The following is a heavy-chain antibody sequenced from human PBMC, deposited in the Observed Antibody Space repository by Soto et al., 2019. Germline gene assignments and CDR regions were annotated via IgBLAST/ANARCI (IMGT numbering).Heavy chain of an antibody. CDR3: ARDFEELGNLDY. V-gene: IGHV4-31*03. J-gene: IGHJ4*02. Sequence: SETLSLTCTVSGGSISSGGYYWSWIRQHPGKGLEWIGYIYYSGSTYYNPSLKSRVTISVDTSKNQFSLKLSSVTAADTAVYYCARDFEELGNLDYWGQGTLVTVSS. CDR2: IYYSGST. CDR1: GGSISSGGYY. D-gene: IGHD7-27*01.